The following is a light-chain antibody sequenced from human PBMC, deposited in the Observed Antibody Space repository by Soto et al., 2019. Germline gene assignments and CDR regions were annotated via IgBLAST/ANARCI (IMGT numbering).Light chain of an antibody. CDR1: PSVGSY. CDR2: DVF. CDR3: QQRGNWPPGT. V-gene: IGKV3-11*01. J-gene: IGKJ1*01. Sequence: EIVFTQSPGTLSLSPGEGATLSCRARPSVGSYLAWYQHKPCQAPRLLIHDVFNRATGIPARFSGSRSGTAFTLTISSVEPTDFGVYDCQQRGNWPPGTFGKGIKVESK.